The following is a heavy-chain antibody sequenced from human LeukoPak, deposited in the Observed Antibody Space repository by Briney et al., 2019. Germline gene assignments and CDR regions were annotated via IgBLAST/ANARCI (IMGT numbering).Heavy chain of an antibody. CDR2: INHSGST. CDR1: GGSFSGYY. D-gene: IGHD6-6*01. J-gene: IGHJ4*02. Sequence: SETLSLICAVYGGSFSGYYWSWIRQPPGKGLEWIGEINHSGSTNYNPSLKSRVTISVDTSKNQFSLKLSSVTAADTAVYYCARHSPPYSSSFFAFDYWGQGTLVTVSS. V-gene: IGHV4-34*01. CDR3: ARHSPPYSSSFFAFDY.